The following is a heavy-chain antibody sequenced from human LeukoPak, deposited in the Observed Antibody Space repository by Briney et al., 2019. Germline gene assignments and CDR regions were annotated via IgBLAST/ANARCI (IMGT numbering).Heavy chain of an antibody. V-gene: IGHV3-48*04. CDR2: IGISSGNT. CDR1: GFPFSDYS. Sequence: GGSLRLSCTASGFPFSDYSMNWVRQAPGKGLEWISYIGISSGNTKYADSVKGRFTISKDNAKNSLDLQMNSLRADDTAVYYCGRDFGLTGTKRSFDIWGQGTMVTVSS. CDR3: GRDFGLTGTKRSFDI. D-gene: IGHD1-7*01. J-gene: IGHJ3*02.